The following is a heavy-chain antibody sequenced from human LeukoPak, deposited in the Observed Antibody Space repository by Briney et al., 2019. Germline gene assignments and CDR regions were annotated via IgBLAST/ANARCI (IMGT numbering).Heavy chain of an antibody. CDR3: ARVGIYYYXYYMDV. D-gene: IGHD7-27*01. Sequence: SETLSLTCTVSGGSISSYYWSWIRQPPGKGLEWIGYIYYSGSTNYNPSLKSRVTISVDTSKNQFSLKLSSVTAADTAVYYCARVGIYYYXYYMDVXXXGTTVTV. CDR1: GGSISSYY. J-gene: IGHJ6*03. V-gene: IGHV4-59*01. CDR2: IYYSGST.